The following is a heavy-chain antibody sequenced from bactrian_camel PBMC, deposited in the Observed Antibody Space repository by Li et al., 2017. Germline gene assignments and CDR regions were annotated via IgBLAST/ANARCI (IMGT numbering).Heavy chain of an antibody. CDR2: RYTTATDTYDADT. D-gene: IGHD6*01. J-gene: IGHJ6*01. CDR1: GLTHSNYC. CDR3: GADWYGCDLIFSRAGGY. V-gene: IGHV3S63*01. Sequence: QLVESGGGAVQAGGSLRLSCVVSGLTHSNYCYGWFRQSPGKEREGVACRYTTATDTYDADTYYADDVKGRFTISQDNAKNSVYLQMNSLKPEDTAMYYCGADWYGCDLIFSRAGGYWGRGTQVTVS.